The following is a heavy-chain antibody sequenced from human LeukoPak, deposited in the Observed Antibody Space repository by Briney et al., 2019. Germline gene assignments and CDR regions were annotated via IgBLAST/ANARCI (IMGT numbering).Heavy chain of an antibody. J-gene: IGHJ5*02. D-gene: IGHD3-9*01. CDR2: INHSGST. CDR3: ARAYYDILPPDP. V-gene: IGHV4-34*01. Sequence: SETLSLTCAVYGGSFSGYYWSWIRQPPGKGLEWIGEINHSGSTNYNPSLKSRVTISVDTSKNQFSLKLSSVTAADTAVYYCARAYYDILPPDPWSQGTLVTVSS. CDR1: GGSFSGYY.